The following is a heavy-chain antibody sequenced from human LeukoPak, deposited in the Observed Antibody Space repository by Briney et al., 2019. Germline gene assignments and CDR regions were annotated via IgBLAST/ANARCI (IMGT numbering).Heavy chain of an antibody. CDR3: ARVDYGSGSYYKSFDY. V-gene: IGHV3-48*03. Sequence: GGSLRLSCTASGLTFSTYEMNWVRQAPGKGLEWVSYISSGSTIYYADSVKGRFTSSRDNAKNSLYLQMNSLRAEDTAVYYCARVDYGSGSYYKSFDYWGQGTLVTVSS. CDR1: GLTFSTYE. CDR2: ISSGSTI. D-gene: IGHD3-10*01. J-gene: IGHJ4*02.